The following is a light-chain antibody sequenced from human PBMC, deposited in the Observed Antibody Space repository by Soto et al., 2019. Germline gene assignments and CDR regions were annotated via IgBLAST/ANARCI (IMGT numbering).Light chain of an antibody. J-gene: IGLJ2*01. CDR3: AAWDDNLSGPL. CDR2: SND. V-gene: IGLV1-47*01. Sequence: QSVLTQSPSASGTPGQRVTISCSGTSSNIGTNYVYWYQQLPGTAPKVLIYSNDKRPSGVPDRFSGSKSGTSASLAISGLRSEDEADYYCAAWDDNLSGPLFGGGTKLTVL. CDR1: SSNIGTNY.